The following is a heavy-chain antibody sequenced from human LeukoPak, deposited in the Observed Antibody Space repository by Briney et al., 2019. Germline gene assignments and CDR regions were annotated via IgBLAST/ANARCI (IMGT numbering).Heavy chain of an antibody. CDR2: ISYDGSNK. D-gene: IGHD3-16*01. Sequence: GGSLRLSCAASGFTFSSYGMHWVRQAPGKGLEWVAAISYDGSNKYYADSVKGRFTISRDNSKNTLYLQMNSLRAEDTAVYYCAKSPYVWGIPEYYFDYWGQGTLVTVSS. J-gene: IGHJ4*02. V-gene: IGHV3-30*18. CDR1: GFTFSSYG. CDR3: AKSPYVWGIPEYYFDY.